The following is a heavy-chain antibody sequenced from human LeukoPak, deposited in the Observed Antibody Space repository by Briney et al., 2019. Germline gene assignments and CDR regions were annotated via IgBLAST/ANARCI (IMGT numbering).Heavy chain of an antibody. CDR1: GFTFSSYG. Sequence: PGGSLRLSCAASGFTFSSYGMHWVRQAPGKGLEWVAVISYDGSNKYYADSVKGRFTISRDNSKNTLYLQMNSLRAEDTAVYYCAKDLYYYDSSGYYQDYWGQGTLVTVSS. V-gene: IGHV3-30*18. J-gene: IGHJ4*02. CDR2: ISYDGSNK. CDR3: AKDLYYYDSSGYYQDY. D-gene: IGHD3-22*01.